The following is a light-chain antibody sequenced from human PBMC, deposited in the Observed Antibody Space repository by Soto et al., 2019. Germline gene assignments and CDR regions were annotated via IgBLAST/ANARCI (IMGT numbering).Light chain of an antibody. CDR3: SSFAGNNNLV. CDR1: SSDVGGYNY. V-gene: IGLV2-8*01. J-gene: IGLJ2*01. CDR2: EVS. Sequence: QSALTQPPSASGSPGQSVTISCTGTSSDVGGYNYVSWYQQHPGKAPKLMISEVSKRPSGVPDRFSGSKSGNTAFLTVSGLQAEYAADYYCSSFAGNNNLVFGGGTKLTVL.